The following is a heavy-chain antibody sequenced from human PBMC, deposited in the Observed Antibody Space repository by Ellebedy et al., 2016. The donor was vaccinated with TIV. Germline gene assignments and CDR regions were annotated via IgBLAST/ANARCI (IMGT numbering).Heavy chain of an antibody. V-gene: IGHV1-3*01. CDR3: ARSGDTSMAFTPSLDY. Sequence: AASVKVSCKASGYTFSTYAMHWVRQAPGHRLEWMGWNTAGNANTKYSQKFQGRVTITRDTSASTAYMELSSLRSEDTAVYYCARSGDTSMAFTPSLDYWGQGTLVTVSS. CDR1: GYTFSTYA. D-gene: IGHD5-18*01. CDR2: NTAGNANT. J-gene: IGHJ4*02.